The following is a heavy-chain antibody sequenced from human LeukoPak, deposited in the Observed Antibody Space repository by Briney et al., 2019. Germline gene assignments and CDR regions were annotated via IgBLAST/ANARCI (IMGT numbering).Heavy chain of an antibody. J-gene: IGHJ4*02. CDR1: GDSISSARNY. CDR2: IYSSGST. D-gene: IGHD1-1*01. Sequence: SETLSLTCSVSGDSISSARNYWGWIRQSPGKGLEWLASIYSSGSTHSNPSLKSRVSISIDTSKNQFSLKLYSVTASDAAIYYCARHLSGTTMAHYFDFWGQGTLVTVS. V-gene: IGHV4-39*01. CDR3: ARHLSGTTMAHYFDF.